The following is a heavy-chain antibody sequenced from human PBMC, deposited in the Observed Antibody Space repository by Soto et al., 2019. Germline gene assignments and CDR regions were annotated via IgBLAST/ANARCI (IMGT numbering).Heavy chain of an antibody. CDR3: ASGAHTYSSSWSKGGGAFDI. V-gene: IGHV5-51*01. D-gene: IGHD6-13*01. CDR1: GYSFTSYW. J-gene: IGHJ3*02. Sequence: GESLKISCKGSGYSFTSYWIGWVRQMPGKGLEWMGIIYPGDSDTRYSPSFQGQVTISADKSISTAYLQWSSLKASDTAMYYCASGAHTYSSSWSKGGGAFDIWGQGTMVTVSS. CDR2: IYPGDSDT.